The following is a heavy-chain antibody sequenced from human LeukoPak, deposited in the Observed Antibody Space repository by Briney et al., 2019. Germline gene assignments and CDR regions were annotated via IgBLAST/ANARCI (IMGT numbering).Heavy chain of an antibody. Sequence: GSSVKVSCKASGGTFSSYAISWVRQAPGQGLEWMGGIIPIFGTANYAQKFQGRVTITADESTSTAYMELSSLRSEDTAVYYCAMGPRITIFGVVPNDAFDIWGQGTMVTVSS. V-gene: IGHV1-69*01. D-gene: IGHD3-3*01. CDR1: GGTFSSYA. CDR3: AMGPRITIFGVVPNDAFDI. CDR2: IIPIFGTA. J-gene: IGHJ3*02.